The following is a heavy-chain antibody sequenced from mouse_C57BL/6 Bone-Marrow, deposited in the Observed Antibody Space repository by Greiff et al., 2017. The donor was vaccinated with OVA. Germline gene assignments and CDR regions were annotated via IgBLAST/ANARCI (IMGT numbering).Heavy chain of an antibody. CDR1: GFTFSSYA. CDR2: ISDGGSYT. Sequence: EVKLQESGGGLVKPGGSLKLSCAASGFTFSSYAMSWVRQTPETRLEWVATISDGGSYTYYPDNVKGRFTISRDNAKNNLYLQMSHLKSEDTAMYYCARGVTIVTFDYWGQGTTLTVSS. J-gene: IGHJ2*01. V-gene: IGHV5-4*03. D-gene: IGHD2-5*01. CDR3: ARGVTIVTFDY.